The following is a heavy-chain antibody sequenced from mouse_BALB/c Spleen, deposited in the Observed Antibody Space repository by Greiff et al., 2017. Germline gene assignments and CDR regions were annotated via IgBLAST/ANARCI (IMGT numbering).Heavy chain of an antibody. D-gene: IGHD2-10*02. CDR2: INPYNDGT. V-gene: IGHV1-14*01. J-gene: IGHJ4*01. Sequence: VQLKESGPELVKPGASVKMSCKASGYTFTSYVMHWVKQKPGQGLEWIGYINPYNDGTKYNEKFKGKATLTSDKSSSTAYMELSSLTSEDSAVYYCARGRYGNYGDYAMDYWGQGTSVTVSS. CDR1: GYTFTSYV. CDR3: ARGRYGNYGDYAMDY.